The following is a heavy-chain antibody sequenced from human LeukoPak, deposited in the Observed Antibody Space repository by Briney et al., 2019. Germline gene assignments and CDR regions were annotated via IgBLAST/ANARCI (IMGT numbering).Heavy chain of an antibody. V-gene: IGHV3-11*01. CDR1: GFTFSDYY. D-gene: IGHD3-10*01. J-gene: IGHJ4*02. CDR3: ARGERTFNMVGGVISRFDS. Sequence: GGSLRLSCAASGFTFSDYYMNWIRQAPGKGLEWVSYISSSGSTIYYTDSVKGRFTISRDNAKNSLYLQMNSLRAEDTAVYYCARGERTFNMVGGVISRFDSWGLGTLVSVSA. CDR2: ISSSGSTI.